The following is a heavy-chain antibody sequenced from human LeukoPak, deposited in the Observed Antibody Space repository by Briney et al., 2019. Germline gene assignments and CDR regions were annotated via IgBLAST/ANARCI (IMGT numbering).Heavy chain of an antibody. CDR3: ARQGSDILTGYYRGPYYYYGMDV. Sequence: SETLSLTCTVSGGSISSSNYYWGWIRQPPGKGLEWIGSIYYSGSTYYNPSLKSGVTISVDTSKNQFSLKLSSVTAADTAVYYCARQGSDILTGYYRGPYYYYGMDVWGQGTTVTVSS. V-gene: IGHV4-39*01. CDR2: IYYSGST. D-gene: IGHD3-9*01. J-gene: IGHJ6*02. CDR1: GGSISSSNYY.